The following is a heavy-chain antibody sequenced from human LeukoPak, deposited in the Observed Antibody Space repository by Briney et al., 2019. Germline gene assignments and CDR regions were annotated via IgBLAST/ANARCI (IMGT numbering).Heavy chain of an antibody. D-gene: IGHD1-1*01. CDR3: ATPRRVPSTDFLVFDI. CDR1: GFTFSDFY. J-gene: IGHJ3*02. Sequence: GGSLRLSCAPSGFTFSDFYMSWIRQAPGKGLEWLSYISSSGTTIYYADSVKGRFTISRDNAKNSLYLQMNSLRVEDTAVYYCATPRRVPSTDFLVFDIGGKGTVVTVS. CDR2: ISSSGTTI. V-gene: IGHV3-11*01.